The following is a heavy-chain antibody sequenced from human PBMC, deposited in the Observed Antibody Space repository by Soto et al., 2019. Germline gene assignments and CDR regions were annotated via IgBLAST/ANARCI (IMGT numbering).Heavy chain of an antibody. CDR3: ARDRGQVTTPPGDYYYGMDV. CDR1: GYTFTSYG. V-gene: IGHV1-69*13. D-gene: IGHD4-4*01. Sequence: SAKVSCKASGYTFTSYGISWVRQAPGQGLEWMGGIIANIGTANYAQKFQGRVTITADESTSTAYMELSSLRSEDTAVYYCARDRGQVTTPPGDYYYGMDVWGQGTTVTVSS. CDR2: IIANIGTA. J-gene: IGHJ6*02.